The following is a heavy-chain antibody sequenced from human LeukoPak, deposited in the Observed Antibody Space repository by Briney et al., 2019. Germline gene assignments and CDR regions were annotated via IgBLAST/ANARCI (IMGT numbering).Heavy chain of an antibody. Sequence: GGSLRLSCAASGFTFSSYAMSWIRQAPRKGLEWVSYISSSGSTIYYADSVKGRFTISRDNAKNSLYLQMNSLRAEDTAVYYCARDSETGLDYWGQGTLVTVSS. V-gene: IGHV3-11*01. D-gene: IGHD1-1*01. CDR1: GFTFSSYA. CDR3: ARDSETGLDY. CDR2: ISSSGSTI. J-gene: IGHJ4*02.